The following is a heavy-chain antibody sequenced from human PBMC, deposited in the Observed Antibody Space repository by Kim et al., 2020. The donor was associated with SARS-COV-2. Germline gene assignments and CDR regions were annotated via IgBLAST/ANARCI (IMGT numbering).Heavy chain of an antibody. J-gene: IGHJ4*02. V-gene: IGHV3-48*03. CDR1: GFIFSSYE. Sequence: GGSLRLSCAASGFIFSSYEMNWVRQAPGEGLEWVSYISSSGSTIYYADSVKGRFTISRDNAKNSLYLQMNSLRAEDTAVYYCAREGPRGSSFWGQGTLVTVSS. CDR2: ISSSGSTI. CDR3: AREGPRGSSF. D-gene: IGHD6-13*01.